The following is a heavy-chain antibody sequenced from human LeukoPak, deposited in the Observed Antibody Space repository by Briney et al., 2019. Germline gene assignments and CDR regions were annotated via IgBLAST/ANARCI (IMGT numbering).Heavy chain of an antibody. CDR1: GGTFSSYA. V-gene: IGHV1-69*05. CDR2: IIPIFGTA. CDR3: ARGAVGGYYYMDV. Sequence: SVKVSCKASGGTFSSYAISWVRQAPGQGLEWMGGIIPIFGTANNAQKFQGRVTITTDESTRTAYMELSSLRSEDTAVYYCARGAVGGYYYMDVWGKGTTVTVSS. J-gene: IGHJ6*03. D-gene: IGHD3-16*01.